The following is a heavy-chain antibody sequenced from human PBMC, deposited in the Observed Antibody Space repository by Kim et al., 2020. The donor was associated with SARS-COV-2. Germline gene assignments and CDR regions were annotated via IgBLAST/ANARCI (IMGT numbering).Heavy chain of an antibody. V-gene: IGHV3-23*01. J-gene: IGHJ6*03. Sequence: GGSLRLSCAASGFTFSSYAMSWVRQAPGKGLEWVSAISGSGGSTYYADSVKGRFTISRDNSKNTLYLQMNSLRAEDTAVYYCAKDQSRLPYYYYYYMDVWGKGTTVTVSS. CDR3: AKDQSRLPYYYYYYMDV. D-gene: IGHD6-6*01. CDR2: ISGSGGST. CDR1: GFTFSSYA.